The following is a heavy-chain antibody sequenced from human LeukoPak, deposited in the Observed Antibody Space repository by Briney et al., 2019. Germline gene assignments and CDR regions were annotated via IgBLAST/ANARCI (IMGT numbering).Heavy chain of an antibody. D-gene: IGHD3-22*01. CDR3: AKGSSSGYNHYYYYYMDV. CDR2: ISWDGGST. V-gene: IGHV3-43D*03. Sequence: PGGSLRLSCAASGFTFDDYAMHWVRQAPGKGLEWVSLISWDGGSTYYADSVKGRFTISRDNSKNSLYLQMNSLRAEDTALYYCAKGSSSGYNHYYYYYMDVWGKGTTVTVSS. J-gene: IGHJ6*03. CDR1: GFTFDDYA.